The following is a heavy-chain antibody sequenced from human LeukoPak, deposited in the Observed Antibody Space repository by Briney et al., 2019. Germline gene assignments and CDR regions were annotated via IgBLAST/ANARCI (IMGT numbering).Heavy chain of an antibody. J-gene: IGHJ1*01. V-gene: IGHV4-59*01. Sequence: SETLSLTCTVSGGSISSYYWSWLRQPPGKGLEWIGYIYYSGRTNYNPSLKRRVTISVDTSKNQFSLKLSSVIAADTAVYYCARTSDYYGSGSQTWGQGTLVTVSS. D-gene: IGHD3-10*01. CDR3: ARTSDYYGSGSQT. CDR2: IYYSGRT. CDR1: GGSISSYY.